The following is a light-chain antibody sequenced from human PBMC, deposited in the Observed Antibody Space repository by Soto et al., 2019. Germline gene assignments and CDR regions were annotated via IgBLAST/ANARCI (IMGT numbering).Light chain of an antibody. CDR3: HHYKKLRRP. J-gene: IGKJ1*01. CDR2: GAS. Sequence: EIAMPKYTLTLPVSPGQRATLSCSASQSVNSNLVWYQKKPGHSPRLVIYGASTRATGIPARFSGSGSGTEFTLTISSLQSEDFAVYYSHHYKKLRRPYGQVTKVHIK. CDR1: QSVNSN. V-gene: IGKV3-15*01.